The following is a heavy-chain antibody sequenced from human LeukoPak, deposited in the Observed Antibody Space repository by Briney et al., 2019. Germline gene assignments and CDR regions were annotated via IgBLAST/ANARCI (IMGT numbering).Heavy chain of an antibody. CDR3: AKAPYYDYVWGSYRFDY. V-gene: IGHV3-23*01. D-gene: IGHD3-16*02. CDR2: ISGSGGST. J-gene: IGHJ4*02. Sequence: GGSLRLSCAASGFTFSSYGMSWVRQAPGKGLEWVSAISGSGGSTYYADSVKGRFTISRDNSKNTLYLQMNSLRAEDTAVYYCAKAPYYDYVWGSYRFDYWGQGTLVTVSS. CDR1: GFTFSSYG.